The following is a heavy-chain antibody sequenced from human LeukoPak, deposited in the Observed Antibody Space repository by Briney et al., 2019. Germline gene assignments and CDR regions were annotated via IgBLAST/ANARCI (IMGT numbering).Heavy chain of an antibody. D-gene: IGHD3-9*01. CDR1: GFTVSSNY. V-gene: IGHV3-53*01. CDR3: ARDLTTPLDPFDI. CDR2: IYSGGST. J-gene: IGHJ3*02. Sequence: GESLRLSSAASGFTVSSNYMSWVRQALGKGLEWVSVIYSGGSTYYADSVKGRFTISRDNSKNTLYLQMNSLRAEDTAVYYCARDLTTPLDPFDIWGQGTMVTVSS.